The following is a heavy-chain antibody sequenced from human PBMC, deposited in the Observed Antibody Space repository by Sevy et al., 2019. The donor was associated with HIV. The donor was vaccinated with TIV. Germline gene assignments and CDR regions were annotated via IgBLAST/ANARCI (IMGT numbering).Heavy chain of an antibody. J-gene: IGHJ4*02. V-gene: IGHV4-61*08. CDR3: AREKMTGTVDPLYGFDV. CDR2: ISYRTTT. CDR1: GGSVSSGDYY. D-gene: IGHD1-7*01. Sequence: SETLSLTCSVSGGSVSSGDYYWGWIRQSPGKGLECIGYISYRTTTNYNPSLKSRVTISVDSSKNQFSLRLTSVTAADTAIYYCAREKMTGTVDPLYGFDVWGQGALVTVSS.